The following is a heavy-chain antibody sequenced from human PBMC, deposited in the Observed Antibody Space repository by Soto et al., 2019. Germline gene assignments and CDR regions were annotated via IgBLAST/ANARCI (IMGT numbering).Heavy chain of an antibody. Sequence: GGSLRLSCAASGFTFSSYGMHWVRQAPGKGLEWVAVISYDGSNKYYVDSVKGRFTISRDNSKNTLYLQMNSLRAEDTAVYYCAKSSGWSPVYPNYFDYWGQGTLVTVSS. CDR3: AKSSGWSPVYPNYFDY. CDR2: ISYDGSNK. CDR1: GFTFSSYG. D-gene: IGHD6-19*01. V-gene: IGHV3-30*18. J-gene: IGHJ4*02.